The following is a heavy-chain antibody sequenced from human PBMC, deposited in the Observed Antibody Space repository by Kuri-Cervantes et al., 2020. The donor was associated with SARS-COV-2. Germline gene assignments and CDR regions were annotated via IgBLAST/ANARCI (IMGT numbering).Heavy chain of an antibody. CDR2: IGPSNTYI. CDR1: GFTFNSYN. D-gene: IGHD3-10*01. Sequence: GGSLRLSCTASGFTFNSYNMKWVRQAPGKGLEWVSGIGPSNTYIYYADSVKGRFIISRDNAKNSLYLQMNSLRAEDTAVYYCAREWITMVRGPFDYWGQGTLVTVSS. CDR3: AREWITMVRGPFDY. V-gene: IGHV3-21*04. J-gene: IGHJ4*02.